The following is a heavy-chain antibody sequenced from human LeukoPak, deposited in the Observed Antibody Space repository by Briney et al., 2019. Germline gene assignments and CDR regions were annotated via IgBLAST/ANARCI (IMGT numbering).Heavy chain of an antibody. Sequence: SQTLSLTCTVSGGSISSGGYYWSWIRQHPGKGLEWIGYIYYSGSTYYNPSHKSRVTISVDTSKNQFSLKLSSVTAADTAVYYCARDKGGRYCSSTSCYGGWFDPWGQGTLVTVSS. CDR1: GGSISSGGYY. V-gene: IGHV4-31*03. D-gene: IGHD2-2*01. CDR2: IYYSGST. CDR3: ARDKGGRYCSSTSCYGGWFDP. J-gene: IGHJ5*02.